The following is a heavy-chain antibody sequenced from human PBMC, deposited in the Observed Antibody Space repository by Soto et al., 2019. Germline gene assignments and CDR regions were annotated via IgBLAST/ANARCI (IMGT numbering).Heavy chain of an antibody. Sequence: GGSLRLSCAASGLTFSSYNMNWVRQAPGKGLEWVSYISSRSSTIFYADSVKGRFTISRDNAKKSLYLQMNSLRADDTAVYYCATSASGFFDSWGQGALVTVSS. J-gene: IGHJ4*02. V-gene: IGHV3-48*01. CDR2: ISSRSSTI. D-gene: IGHD6-19*01. CDR3: ATSASGFFDS. CDR1: GLTFSSYN.